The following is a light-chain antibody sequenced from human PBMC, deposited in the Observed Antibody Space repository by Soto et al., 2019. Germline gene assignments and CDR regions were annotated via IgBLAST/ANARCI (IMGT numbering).Light chain of an antibody. Sequence: EIVFTQSPATLSFSPGERATLSCRASQSVSSYLAWYQQKPGQAPRLLIYDASNRATGIPARFSGSGSGTDFTLTISSLEPEDFAVYYCQQRSNWPLFGQGTRLEIK. V-gene: IGKV3-11*01. J-gene: IGKJ5*01. CDR2: DAS. CDR3: QQRSNWPL. CDR1: QSVSSY.